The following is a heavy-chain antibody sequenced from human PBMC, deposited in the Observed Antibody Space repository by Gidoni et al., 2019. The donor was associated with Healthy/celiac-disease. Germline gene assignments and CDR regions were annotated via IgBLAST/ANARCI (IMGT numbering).Heavy chain of an antibody. CDR1: GGSFSGYY. J-gene: IGHJ6*02. V-gene: IGHV4-34*01. CDR3: ARGFYYGSGSYILYYYGMDV. Sequence: QVQLQQWGAGLLTPAETLSLTCAVYGGSFSGYYWSWIRQPPGQELEWIGEINHSGSTNYTPSLKSRVTVSVDTSKNQFSLKLSSVTAADTAVYYCARGFYYGSGSYILYYYGMDVWGQGTTVTVSS. D-gene: IGHD3-10*01. CDR2: INHSGST.